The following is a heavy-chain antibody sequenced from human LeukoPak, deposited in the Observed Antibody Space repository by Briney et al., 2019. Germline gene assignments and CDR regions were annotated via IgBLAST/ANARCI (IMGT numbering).Heavy chain of an antibody. V-gene: IGHV1-46*01. CDR2: INPSGGST. CDR3: ARDRSVATTSYDYVWGSYHRDAFDI. J-gene: IGHJ3*02. D-gene: IGHD3-16*02. CDR1: GYTFTSYY. Sequence: ASVKVSCKASGYTFTSYYMHWVRQAPGQGLEWMGIINPSGGSTSYAQKFQGRVTMTRDTSTSTVYMELSSLRSEDTAVYYCARDRSVATTSYDYVWGSYHRDAFDIWGQGTMVTVSS.